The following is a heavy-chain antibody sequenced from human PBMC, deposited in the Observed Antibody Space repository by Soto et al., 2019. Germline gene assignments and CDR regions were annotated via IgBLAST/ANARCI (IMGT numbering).Heavy chain of an antibody. CDR3: ARGMDRNSVGY. Sequence: PGESLKISCKASGYSFTSYWIGWVRQVPGKGLEWMGIIYPSNSDTRYSPSFQGQVTISADKSISTAYLQWSSLKASDTAMYYCARGMDRNSVGYWAPGTLVTGSS. V-gene: IGHV5-51*01. J-gene: IGHJ4*02. D-gene: IGHD1-26*01. CDR1: GYSFTSYW. CDR2: IYPSNSDT.